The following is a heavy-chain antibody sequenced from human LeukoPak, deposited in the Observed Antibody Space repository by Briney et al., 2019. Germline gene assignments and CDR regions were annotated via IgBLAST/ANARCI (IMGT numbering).Heavy chain of an antibody. CDR2: ISYTGST. J-gene: IGHJ4*02. CDR3: ARRGSSNAPFDY. CDR1: GGSISSYY. D-gene: IGHD4-11*01. Sequence: SETLSLTCTVSGGSISSYYWSWIRLSPAKTLEWIGYISYTGSTNYNPSLRSRVTISVDTSKIQFSLNLDSVTAADTALYYCARRGSSNAPFDYWGQGTLVTVSS. V-gene: IGHV4-59*08.